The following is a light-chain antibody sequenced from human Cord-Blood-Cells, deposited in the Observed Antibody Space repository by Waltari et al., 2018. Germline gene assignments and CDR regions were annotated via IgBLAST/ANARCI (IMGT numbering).Light chain of an antibody. V-gene: IGKV1-39*01. CDR1: QSISSY. CDR3: QQSYSTPPIT. CDR2: AAS. J-gene: IGKJ5*01. Sequence: DIQMTPSPSSLSASVGDRVTLTCRASQSISSYLNWYQQKPGKAPKLLIYAASSLQSGVPSRFSGSGSGTDFTLTISSLQPEDFATYYCQQSYSTPPITFGQGTRLEIK.